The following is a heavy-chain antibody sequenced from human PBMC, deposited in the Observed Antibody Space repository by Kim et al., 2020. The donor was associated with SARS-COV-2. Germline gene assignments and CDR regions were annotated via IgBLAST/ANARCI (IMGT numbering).Heavy chain of an antibody. V-gene: IGHV4-34*01. CDR3: ASSDFTMVRGVIVY. CDR1: GGSFSGYY. Sequence: SETLSLTCAVYGGSFSGYYWSWIRQPPGKGLEWIGEINHSGSTNYNPSLKSRVTISVDTSKNQFSLKLSSVTAADTAVYYCASSDFTMVRGVIVYWGQGTLVTVSS. D-gene: IGHD3-10*01. CDR2: INHSGST. J-gene: IGHJ4*02.